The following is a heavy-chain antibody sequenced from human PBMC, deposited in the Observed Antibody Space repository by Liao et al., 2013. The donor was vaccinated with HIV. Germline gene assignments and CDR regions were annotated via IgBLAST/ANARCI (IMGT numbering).Heavy chain of an antibody. J-gene: IGHJ4*02. CDR3: ARWMIAIDAHYFDY. CDR2: IYPSGST. CDR1: GGSISSYY. Sequence: QVQLQESGPGLVKPSETLSLTCTVSGGSISSYYWSWIRQPAGKGLEWIGRIYPSGSTNYNPSLKSRVTMSVDTSKNQFSLKLSSVTAADTAVYYCARWMIAIDAHYFDYWAREPWSPSPQ. D-gene: IGHD2-21*01. V-gene: IGHV4-4*07.